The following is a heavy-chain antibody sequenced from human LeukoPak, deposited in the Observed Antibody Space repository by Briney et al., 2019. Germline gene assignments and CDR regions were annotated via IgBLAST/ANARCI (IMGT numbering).Heavy chain of an antibody. V-gene: IGHV3-48*04. CDR3: ARDAKYYDFWRGTTGYYFDY. D-gene: IGHD3-3*01. CDR1: GFTFSSYS. CDR2: ISSSSSTI. Sequence: GGSLRLSCAASGFTFSSYSMNWVRQAPGKGLEWVSYISSSSSTIYYADSVKGRFTISRDNAKNSLYLQMNSLRAEDTAVYYCARDAKYYDFWRGTTGYYFDYWGQGTLVTVSS. J-gene: IGHJ4*02.